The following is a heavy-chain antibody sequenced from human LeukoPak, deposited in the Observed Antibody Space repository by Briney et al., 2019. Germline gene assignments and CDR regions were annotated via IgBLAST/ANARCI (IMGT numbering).Heavy chain of an antibody. CDR2: ISSNGGST. CDR1: GFTFSSYA. V-gene: IGHV3-64*01. D-gene: IGHD3-3*01. J-gene: IGHJ4*02. Sequence: PGGSLRLSCAASGFTFSSYAMHWVRQAPGKGLEYVSAISSNGGSTYYANSVKGRFTISRDNSKNTLYLQMGSLRAEDMAVYYCARVARSGSYWGQGTLVTVSS. CDR3: ARVARSGSY.